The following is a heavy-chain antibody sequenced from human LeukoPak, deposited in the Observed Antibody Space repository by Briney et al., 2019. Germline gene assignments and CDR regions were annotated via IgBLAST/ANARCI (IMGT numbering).Heavy chain of an antibody. CDR3: ARSFNYYGSGSYGRGDDC. CDR1: GFSFSYYS. CDR2: ISRSSDVI. J-gene: IGHJ4*02. V-gene: IGHV3-48*01. Sequence: GGSLRLSCAASGFSFSYYSMNWVRQAPGKGLDWVSYISRSSDVIYYADSVRGRFTISRDNSKNTLYLQMDSLRAEDTAVYYCARSFNYYGSGSYGRGDDCWGQGTQVTVSS. D-gene: IGHD3-10*01.